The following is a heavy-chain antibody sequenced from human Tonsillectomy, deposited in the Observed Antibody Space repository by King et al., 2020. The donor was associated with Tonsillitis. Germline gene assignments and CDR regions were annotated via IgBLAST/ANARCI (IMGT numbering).Heavy chain of an antibody. V-gene: IGHV3-64D*06. J-gene: IGHJ3*02. CDR2: ISSNGGST. CDR1: GFTFSSYA. D-gene: IGHD3-10*01. CDR3: VKNSAMVRGVIIMGAFDI. Sequence: VQLVESGGGLVQPGGSLRLSCSASGFTFSSYAMYWVRQAPGKGLEYVSAISSNGGSTYYADSVKGRFTISRDNSKNTLYLQMISLRAEDTAVYYCVKNSAMVRGVIIMGAFDIWGQGTMVTVSS.